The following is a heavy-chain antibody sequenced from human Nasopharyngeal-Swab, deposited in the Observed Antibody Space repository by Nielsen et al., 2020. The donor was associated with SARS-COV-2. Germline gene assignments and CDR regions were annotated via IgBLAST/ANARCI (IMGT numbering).Heavy chain of an antibody. D-gene: IGHD4-17*01. CDR2: IYYSGST. J-gene: IGHJ4*02. CDR3: ARQRPGDYEDY. Sequence: RQAPGKGLEWIGYIYYSGSTNYNPSLKSRVAISVDTSKNQFSLKLSSVTAADTAVYYCARQRPGDYEDYWGQGTLVTVSS. V-gene: IGHV4-59*08.